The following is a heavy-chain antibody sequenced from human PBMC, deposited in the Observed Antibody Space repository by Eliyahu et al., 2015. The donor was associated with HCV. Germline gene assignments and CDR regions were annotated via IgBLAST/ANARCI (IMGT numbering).Heavy chain of an antibody. CDR2: ISYDGSNK. D-gene: IGHD3-22*01. CDR1: GFXXXNXG. J-gene: IGHJ4*02. CDR3: AKDEVGNHYENGGYPLAY. Sequence: QVQLVESGGGVVQPGRSLRLXCAXXGFXXXNXGMHWVRQAPGKGLEWVGIISYDGSNKDYAESLQGRFTISRDNSKNTLYLQMNSLRAEDTAMYYCAKDEVGNHYENGGYPLAYWGQGTRVTVSS. V-gene: IGHV3-30*18.